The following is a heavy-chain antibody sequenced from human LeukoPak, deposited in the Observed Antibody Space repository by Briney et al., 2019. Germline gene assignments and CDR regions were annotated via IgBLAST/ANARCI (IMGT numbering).Heavy chain of an antibody. J-gene: IGHJ4*02. CDR3: TYSGPIPNYFDY. CDR2: INHSGST. Sequence: PSETLSLTCAVYGGSFGGYYWSWIRQPPGKGLEWIGEINHSGSTNYNPSLKSRVTISVDTSKNQFSLKLSSVTAADTAVYYCTYSGPIPNYFDYWGQGTLVTVSS. D-gene: IGHD4-23*01. CDR1: GGSFGGYY. V-gene: IGHV4-34*01.